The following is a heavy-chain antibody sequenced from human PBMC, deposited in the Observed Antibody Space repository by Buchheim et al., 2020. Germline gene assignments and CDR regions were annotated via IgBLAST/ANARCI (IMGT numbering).Heavy chain of an antibody. CDR3: ARERGEAYYYGSGSSIDY. D-gene: IGHD3-10*01. CDR1: GGSISSSSYY. J-gene: IGHJ4*02. Sequence: QLQLQESGPGLVKPSETLSLTCTVSGGSISSSSYYWGWIRQPPGKGLEWIGSIYYSGSTYYNPSLKSRVTISVDTSKNQFSLKLSSVTAADTAVYYCARERGEAYYYGSGSSIDYWGQGTL. CDR2: IYYSGST. V-gene: IGHV4-39*07.